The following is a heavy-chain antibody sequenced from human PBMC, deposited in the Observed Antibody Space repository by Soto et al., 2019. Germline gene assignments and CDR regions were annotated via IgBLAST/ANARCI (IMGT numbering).Heavy chain of an antibody. Sequence: GASVKVSCKASGYTFTSYYMHWVRQAPGQGLEWMGIINPSGGSTSYAQKLQGRVTMTRDTSTSTVYMKLSSLRSEDTAVYYCARVLDQAAAVYYYYYGMDVWGQGTTVTVSS. D-gene: IGHD6-13*01. CDR2: INPSGGST. J-gene: IGHJ6*02. CDR1: GYTFTSYY. CDR3: ARVLDQAAAVYYYYYGMDV. V-gene: IGHV1-46*01.